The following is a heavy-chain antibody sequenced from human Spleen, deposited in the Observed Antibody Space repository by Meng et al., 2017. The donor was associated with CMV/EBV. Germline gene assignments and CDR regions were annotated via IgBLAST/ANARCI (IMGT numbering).Heavy chain of an antibody. CDR3: ASGGLLGGDYGGFDY. J-gene: IGHJ4*02. CDR2: IQTSGRH. D-gene: IGHD4-17*01. V-gene: IGHV4-4*07. Sequence: GPGLVTTSGAPPRPLHVLVGSMRCHDWRWNRERAGKGLGWIGRIQTSGRHNQHPSLKRRVTMSVDTAKDQFSLKLGSVTGGDTAGYYCASGGLLGGDYGGFDYWGQGTLVTVSS. CDR1: VGSMRCHD.